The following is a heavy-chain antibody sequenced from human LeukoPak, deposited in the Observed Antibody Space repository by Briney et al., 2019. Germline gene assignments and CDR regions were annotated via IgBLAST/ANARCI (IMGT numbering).Heavy chain of an antibody. Sequence: GGSLRLSCAASGFTFSSYAMHWVRQAPGKGLEWVAFIRYDGSNKYYADSVKGRFTISRDNSKNTLYLQMNSLRAEDTAVYYCAKAYSSGWKYYYYYMDVWGKGTTVTISS. V-gene: IGHV3-30*02. CDR3: AKAYSSGWKYYYYYMDV. CDR2: IRYDGSNK. CDR1: GFTFSSYA. D-gene: IGHD6-19*01. J-gene: IGHJ6*03.